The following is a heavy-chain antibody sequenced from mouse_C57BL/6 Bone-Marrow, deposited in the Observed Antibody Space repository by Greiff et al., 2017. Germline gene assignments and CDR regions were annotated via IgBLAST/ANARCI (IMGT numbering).Heavy chain of an antibody. V-gene: IGHV1-26*01. J-gene: IGHJ2*01. CDR2: INPNNGGT. Sequence: SGPELVKPGASVKISCKASGYTFTDYYMNWVKQSHGKSLEWIGDINPNNGGTSYNQKFKGKATLTVDKSSSTAYMELRSLTSEDSAVYYCARQEVYYYGSSHYWGQGTTLTVSS. CDR3: ARQEVYYYGSSHY. D-gene: IGHD1-1*01. CDR1: GYTFTDYY.